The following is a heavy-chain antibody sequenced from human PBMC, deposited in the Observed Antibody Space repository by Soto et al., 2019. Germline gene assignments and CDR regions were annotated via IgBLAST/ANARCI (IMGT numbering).Heavy chain of an antibody. J-gene: IGHJ4*02. V-gene: IGHV3-30*18. CDR3: AKSPGSGGYYLYFDY. CDR1: GFTFSSYG. D-gene: IGHD1-26*01. CDR2: ISYDGSNK. Sequence: GGSLRLSCAASGFTFSSYGMHWVRQAPGKGLEWVAVISYDGSNKYYADSVKGRFIISRDNSKNTLYLQMNSLRAEDTAVYYCAKSPGSGGYYLYFDYWGQGTLVTVSS.